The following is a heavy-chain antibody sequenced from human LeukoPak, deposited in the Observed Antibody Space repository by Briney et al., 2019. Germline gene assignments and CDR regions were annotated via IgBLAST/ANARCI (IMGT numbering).Heavy chain of an antibody. J-gene: IGHJ5*02. Sequence: GASVNVSFKASGYTFTSYDINWVRQATGQGLEWMGWMNPNSGNTGYAQKFQGRVTMTRNTSISTAYMELSSLRSEDTAVYYCARGLGGSSSGEIYNWFDPWGQGTLVTVSS. CDR1: GYTFTSYD. V-gene: IGHV1-8*01. CDR2: MNPNSGNT. CDR3: ARGLGGSSSGEIYNWFDP. D-gene: IGHD6-13*01.